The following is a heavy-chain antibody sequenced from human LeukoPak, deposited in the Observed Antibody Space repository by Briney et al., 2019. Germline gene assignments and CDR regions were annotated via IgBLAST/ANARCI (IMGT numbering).Heavy chain of an antibody. V-gene: IGHV3-48*03. Sequence: PGGSLRLSCAASGFTFSSYEMNWVRQAPGKGLEWVSFITSSGNTMYYADSVKGRFTISRDNAKNSLYLQMNSLRAEDTAVYYCASSHPALVVPPSWGQGTLVTVSS. J-gene: IGHJ5*02. CDR1: GFTFSSYE. CDR3: ASSHPALVVPPS. CDR2: ITSSGNTM. D-gene: IGHD2-15*01.